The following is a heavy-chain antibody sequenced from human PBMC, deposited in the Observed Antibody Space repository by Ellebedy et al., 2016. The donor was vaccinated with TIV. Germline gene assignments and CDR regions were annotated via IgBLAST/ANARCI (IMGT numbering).Heavy chain of an antibody. Sequence: GSLRLSCTVSGYSISSGYYWGWIRQPPGKGLEWIGSIYHRGSTYYNPSLKSRVTISVDTSKNQFSLKLSSVTAADTAVYYCARGYYLQYSYGSHYNWFDPWGQGTLVTVSS. D-gene: IGHD5-18*01. CDR2: IYHRGST. V-gene: IGHV4-38-2*02. J-gene: IGHJ5*02. CDR1: GYSISSGYY. CDR3: ARGYYLQYSYGSHYNWFDP.